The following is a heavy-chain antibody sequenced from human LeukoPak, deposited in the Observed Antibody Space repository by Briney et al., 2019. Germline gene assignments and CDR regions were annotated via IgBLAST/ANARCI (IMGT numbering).Heavy chain of an antibody. Sequence: GGSLRLSCAASGFTFNHYWMTWVRQAPGKGLEWVANIKEDGSEEYYVDSVKGRFTISRDNAKNSVYLQMNNLRVEDTAVYYCAKDGPTAYFDYWGQGILVAVSS. D-gene: IGHD5-18*01. CDR1: GFTFNHYW. CDR3: AKDGPTAYFDY. CDR2: IKEDGSEE. J-gene: IGHJ4*02. V-gene: IGHV3-7*01.